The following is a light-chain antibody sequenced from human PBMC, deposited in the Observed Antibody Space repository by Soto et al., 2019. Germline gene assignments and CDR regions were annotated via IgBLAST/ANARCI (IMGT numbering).Light chain of an antibody. CDR2: EVS. CDR1: SSDVGTYKY. CDR3: TSYVGSNIWV. Sequence: QSALTQPPSASGSPGQSVTISCTGTSSDVGTYKYVSWYQQYPGKAPKLMIYEVSKRPSGVPHRFSGSNSSNTASLTVAGLQAEDEADYYCTSYVGSNIWVFGGGTKLTVL. V-gene: IGLV2-8*01. J-gene: IGLJ3*02.